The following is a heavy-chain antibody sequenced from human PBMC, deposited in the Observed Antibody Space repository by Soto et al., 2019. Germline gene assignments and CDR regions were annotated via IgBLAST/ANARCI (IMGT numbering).Heavy chain of an antibody. Sequence: QVQLVQSGAEVKKPGASVKVSCKASGYTFTSYGISWVRQAPGQGLEWLGRLSAYNGHTNYAQKLQARVTMTTDTSTSTAHMELRSLRSDDTVVYYCARKFIVRGGHDAFEIWGQGTMVTVSS. V-gene: IGHV1-18*01. CDR3: ARKFIVRGGHDAFEI. CDR2: LSAYNGHT. CDR1: GYTFTSYG. J-gene: IGHJ3*02. D-gene: IGHD3-10*01.